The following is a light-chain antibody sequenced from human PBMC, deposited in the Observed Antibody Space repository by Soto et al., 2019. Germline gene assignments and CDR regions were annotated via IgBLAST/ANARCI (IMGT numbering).Light chain of an antibody. CDR3: QQYGTPPQT. CDR1: QSVSSY. V-gene: IGKV3-20*01. CDR2: DAS. J-gene: IGKJ1*01. Sequence: IVLTQSPATLSLSPGERATLSCRASQSVSSYLAWYQQKPGQTPRLLIYDASTRATGIPDRFSGSGSGTDFTLTISRLEPEDFAVYYCQQYGTPPQTFGQGTKVDIK.